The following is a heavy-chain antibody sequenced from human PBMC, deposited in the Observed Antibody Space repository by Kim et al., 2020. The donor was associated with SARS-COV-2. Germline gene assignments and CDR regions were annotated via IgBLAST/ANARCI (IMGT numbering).Heavy chain of an antibody. V-gene: IGHV1-18*01. Sequence: TNYAQKLQGRVTMTTDTSTSTAYMELRSLRSDDTAVYYCARMGSSSVFDYWGQGTLVTVSS. D-gene: IGHD6-6*01. CDR2: T. CDR3: ARMGSSSVFDY. J-gene: IGHJ4*02.